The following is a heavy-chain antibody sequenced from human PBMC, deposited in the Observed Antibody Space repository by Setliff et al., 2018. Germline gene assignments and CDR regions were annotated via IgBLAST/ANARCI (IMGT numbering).Heavy chain of an antibody. CDR1: GYVFTSYY. Sequence: ASVKVSCKASGYVFTSYYMYWVRQAPGQGLEWMGTINTGGGSASIVDQFQGRVTMTRDTSTSTIYLELTSLRSDDTAVYYCARDLNRWFGEFAFDIWGQGTMVTVSS. CDR3: ARDLNRWFGEFAFDI. CDR2: INTGGGSA. J-gene: IGHJ3*02. D-gene: IGHD3-10*01. V-gene: IGHV1-46*01.